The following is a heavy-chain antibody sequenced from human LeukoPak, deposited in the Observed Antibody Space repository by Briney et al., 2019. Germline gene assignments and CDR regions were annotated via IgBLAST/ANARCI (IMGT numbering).Heavy chain of an antibody. CDR3: AKKARVVVIADDAFDI. Sequence: GASVKVSCKASGYTFTSYYMHWVRQAPGQGLEWMGIINPSGGSTSYAQKFQGRVTMTRDTSTSTVYMELSSLRSEDTAVYYCAKKARVVVIADDAFDIWGQGTMVTVSS. CDR1: GYTFTSYY. V-gene: IGHV1-46*01. J-gene: IGHJ3*02. D-gene: IGHD2-21*01. CDR2: INPSGGST.